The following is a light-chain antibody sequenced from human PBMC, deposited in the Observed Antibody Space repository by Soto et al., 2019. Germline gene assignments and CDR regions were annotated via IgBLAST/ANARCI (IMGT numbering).Light chain of an antibody. V-gene: IGLV2-11*01. CDR1: SNDVGGYDY. J-gene: IGLJ2*01. CDR2: DVS. Sequence: QSVLTQPRSVSGSPGQSVTISCTGTSNDVGGYDYVSWYQQNPGKAPKLMIYDVSRRPSGVPDRFSGSKSGNTASLTISGLQGDDEADYYCCSFAGSYSHVVFGGGTKLTVL. CDR3: CSFAGSYSHVV.